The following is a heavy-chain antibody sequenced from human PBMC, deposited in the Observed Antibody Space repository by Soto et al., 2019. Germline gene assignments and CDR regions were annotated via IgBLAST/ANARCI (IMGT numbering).Heavy chain of an antibody. V-gene: IGHV3-33*08. CDR3: ARDQSTRGAFDI. CDR1: GFTFSSYG. CDR2: IWYDGSNK. Sequence: GGSLRLSCAASGFTFSSYGMHWVRQAPGKGLEWVAVIWYDGSNKYYADSVKGRFTISRDNSKNTLYLQMNSLRAEDTAVYYCARDQSTRGAFDIWGQGTMVTVSS. J-gene: IGHJ3*02. D-gene: IGHD2-15*01.